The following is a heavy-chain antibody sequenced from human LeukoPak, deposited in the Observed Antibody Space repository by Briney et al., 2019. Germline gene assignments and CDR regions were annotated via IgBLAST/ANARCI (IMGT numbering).Heavy chain of an antibody. V-gene: IGHV3-43*02. CDR2: IGGNGGLT. CDR3: VKVITGWNTFAFDL. Sequence: GGSLRLSCVASGFTFEDYTMLWVRQAPGKGLEWVSLIGGNGGLTFYGDSVEGRFTISRDNGRDSVYLQMNSLRTEDTALYYCVKVITGWNTFAFDLWGPGTMVTDS. CDR1: GFTFEDYT. J-gene: IGHJ3*01. D-gene: IGHD1/OR15-1a*01.